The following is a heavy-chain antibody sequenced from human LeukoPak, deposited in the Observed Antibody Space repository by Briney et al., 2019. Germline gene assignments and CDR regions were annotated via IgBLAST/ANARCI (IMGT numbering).Heavy chain of an antibody. CDR2: INPSGGLT. CDR3: ARGPEGGNRNIAGYYFDY. CDR1: GYTFSSYY. Sequence: GASVKVSCKASGYTFSSYYVHWVRRAPGQGLQWLGIINPSGGLTIYTHKFQGTFSMTRDVSTSTAYLELSSLRSEDTAIYFCARGPEGGNRNIAGYYFDYWGQGTLVTVSS. J-gene: IGHJ4*02. V-gene: IGHV1-46*01. D-gene: IGHD2-15*01.